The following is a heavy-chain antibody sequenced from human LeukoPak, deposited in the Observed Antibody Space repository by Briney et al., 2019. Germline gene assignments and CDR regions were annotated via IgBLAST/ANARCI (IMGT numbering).Heavy chain of an antibody. CDR3: ARHAWGLNAFDV. D-gene: IGHD3-16*01. CDR1: SASISSTNDN. J-gene: IGHJ3*01. V-gene: IGHV4-39*01. Sequence: SETLSLTCTVSSASISSTNDNWGWLRQPPGKGPEWIGNIYFSGTSYYNPPLKSRVIISVDTSKSQFSLKLNSVTATDTAVYYCARHAWGLNAFDVWGRGTMVIVSS. CDR2: IYFSGTS.